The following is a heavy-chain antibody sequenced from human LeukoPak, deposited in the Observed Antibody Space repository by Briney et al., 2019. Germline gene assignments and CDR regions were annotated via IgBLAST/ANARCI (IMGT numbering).Heavy chain of an antibody. CDR3: ARGGYDMPDIDY. CDR2: MNPNSGNT. V-gene: IGHV1-8*03. CDR1: GYTFTSYD. D-gene: IGHD3-9*01. J-gene: IGHJ4*02. Sequence: ASVKVSCKASGYTFTSYDINWVRQATGQGLEWMGWMNPNSGNTGYAQKLQGRVTITRNTSISTAYMELSSLRSEDTAVYYCARGGYDMPDIDYWGQGTLVTVSS.